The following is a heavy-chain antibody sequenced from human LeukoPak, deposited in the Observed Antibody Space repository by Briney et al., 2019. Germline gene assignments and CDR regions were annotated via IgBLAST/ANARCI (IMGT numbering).Heavy chain of an antibody. J-gene: IGHJ4*02. Sequence: KPSETLSLTCTVSGGSISSSSYYWGWIRQPPGKGLEWIGSIYYGGRTLYNPSLKSRATISVDRSKNQFSLKLSSMTAADTAVYCCARQDGDYSLGYFDYWGQGTLVTVSS. D-gene: IGHD4-17*01. CDR2: IYYGGRT. CDR3: ARQDGDYSLGYFDY. CDR1: GGSISSSSYY. V-gene: IGHV4-39*01.